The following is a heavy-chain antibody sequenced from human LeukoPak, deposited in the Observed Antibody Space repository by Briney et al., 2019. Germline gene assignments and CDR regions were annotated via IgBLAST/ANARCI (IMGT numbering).Heavy chain of an antibody. V-gene: IGHV4-4*07. D-gene: IGHD3-3*01. CDR3: ARGHYYDFWSGYYQGWFDL. J-gene: IGHJ5*02. CDR1: GGSISAYY. Sequence: LETLSLTCTVSGGSISAYYWNWIRQPAGKGLEWIGRIYTSGSANYNPSLKSRVTMSVDTSKNQFSLRLSSVTAADTAVYYCARGHYYDFWSGYYQGWFDLWGQGTLVTVSS. CDR2: IYTSGSA.